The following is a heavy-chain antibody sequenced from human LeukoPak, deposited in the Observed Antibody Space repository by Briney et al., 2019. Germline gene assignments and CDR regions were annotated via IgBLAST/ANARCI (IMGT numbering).Heavy chain of an antibody. Sequence: SETLSLTCNVSGGSINNYYWSWIRQPAGKGLESIGHISTSGSTNYNPSLKSRVTMSVDTSKNQFSLKLSSVTAADTAVYYCARVRYSDSSVLTRKRSYYFDYWGQGTLVTVFS. D-gene: IGHD3-22*01. CDR1: GGSINNYY. CDR2: ISTSGST. V-gene: IGHV4-4*07. J-gene: IGHJ4*02. CDR3: ARVRYSDSSVLTRKRSYYFDY.